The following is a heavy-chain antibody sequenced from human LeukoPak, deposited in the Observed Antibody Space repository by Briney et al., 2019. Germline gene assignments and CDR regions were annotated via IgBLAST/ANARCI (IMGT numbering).Heavy chain of an antibody. D-gene: IGHD3-10*01. V-gene: IGHV1-69-2*01. J-gene: IGHJ4*02. CDR2: VNPEDGDT. CDR1: GYSFNDYY. CDR3: TRTYYYGSGYFDY. Sequence: ASVKISCKASGYSFNDYYVHWVQQAPGKGLEWMGRVNPEDGDTRYSEKFQGRVTINAETSTGTVSMELNSLRSDDTAVYFCTRTYYYGSGYFDYWGQGTLVTVSS.